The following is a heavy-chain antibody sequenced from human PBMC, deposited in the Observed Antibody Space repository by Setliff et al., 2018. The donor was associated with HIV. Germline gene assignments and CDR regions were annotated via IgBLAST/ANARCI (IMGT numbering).Heavy chain of an antibody. CDR1: GFSLSTSGVG. J-gene: IGHJ4*02. CDR3: AHTPVSWDQYFFDY. D-gene: IGHD1-26*01. Sequence: SGPTLVNPTQTLTLTCTFSGFSLSTSGVGVGWIRQPPGKALEWLAVIYWNDHKYYSPSLRSRLTVTRDASKNQVVLTVTNVAPVEKATYFCAHTPVSWDQYFFDYWGQGTLVT. V-gene: IGHV2-5*01. CDR2: IYWNDHK.